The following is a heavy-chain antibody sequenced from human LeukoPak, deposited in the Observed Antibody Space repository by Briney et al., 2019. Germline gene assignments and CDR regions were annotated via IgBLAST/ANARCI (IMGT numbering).Heavy chain of an antibody. CDR3: ATLRYCGGGSCFPKYFQH. J-gene: IGHJ1*01. CDR1: GGSISSYY. D-gene: IGHD2-15*01. CDR2: IYYSGST. Sequence: SETLSLTCTVSGGSISSYYWSWIRQPPGKGLEWIGDIYYSGSTGYNPSLKSRVTISVDASKNQFSLKLSSVTAADTAVYYCATLRYCGGGSCFPKYFQHWGQGTLVTVSS. V-gene: IGHV4-59*08.